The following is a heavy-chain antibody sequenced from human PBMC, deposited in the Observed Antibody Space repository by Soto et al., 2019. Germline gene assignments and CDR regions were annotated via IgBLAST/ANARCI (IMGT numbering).Heavy chain of an antibody. J-gene: IGHJ4*02. Sequence: QVQLVQSGAEVKKPGSSVKVSCKASGGTFSSYAISWVRQAPGQGLEWMGGIIPIFGTANYAQKFQGRVTITADESTSTAYMELSSLRSEDTAVYYCARSKGTIGYCSGGSCYSLDYWGQGTLVTVSS. V-gene: IGHV1-69*01. CDR2: IIPIFGTA. CDR1: GGTFSSYA. D-gene: IGHD2-15*01. CDR3: ARSKGTIGYCSGGSCYSLDY.